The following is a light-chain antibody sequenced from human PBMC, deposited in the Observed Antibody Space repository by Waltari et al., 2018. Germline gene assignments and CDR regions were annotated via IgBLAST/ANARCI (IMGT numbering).Light chain of an antibody. CDR1: ESVNSN. J-gene: IGKJ1*01. V-gene: IGKV3-15*01. CDR2: GAS. Sequence: EIVMTQSPATLSVSPGERATLSCRASESVNSNLAWYQQKPGQAPRLLIFGASTRATGSPARFSGGGSGTEFTLTISRLQSEDSAVYYCQQYNNWPRAFGQGTKVEIK. CDR3: QQYNNWPRA.